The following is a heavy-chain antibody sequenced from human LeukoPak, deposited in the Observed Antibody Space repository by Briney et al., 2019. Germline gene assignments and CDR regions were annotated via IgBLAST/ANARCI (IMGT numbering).Heavy chain of an antibody. CDR2: MNPNSGNT. J-gene: IGHJ4*02. CDR3: ARRWDYDSGGRPTAYVY. V-gene: IGHV1-8*01. CDR1: GYTFTSYD. Sequence: ASVKVSCKASGYTFTSYDINWVRQATGQGLEWMGWMNPNSGNTGYAQKFQGRVTMTRNTSISTAYMELNSLKSEDTAVYYCARRWDYDSGGRPTAYVYWGQGTLVTVSS. D-gene: IGHD3-22*01.